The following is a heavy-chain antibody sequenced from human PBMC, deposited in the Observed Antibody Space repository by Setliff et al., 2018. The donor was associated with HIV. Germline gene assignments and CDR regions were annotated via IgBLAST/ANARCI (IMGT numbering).Heavy chain of an antibody. D-gene: IGHD3-10*01. CDR2: MNPNTGVA. Sequence: ASVKVSCKASGHTFSNSDIHWVRRATGQGLEWMGWMNPNTGVAGYALKFQGRVTMTRDTSISTAYMELSSLTSEDTAAYWCASGKGVGGVIITGGLDVCGKGTTVTVSS. J-gene: IGHJ6*04. CDR3: ASGKGVGGVIITGGLDV. CDR1: GHTFSNSD. V-gene: IGHV1-8*01.